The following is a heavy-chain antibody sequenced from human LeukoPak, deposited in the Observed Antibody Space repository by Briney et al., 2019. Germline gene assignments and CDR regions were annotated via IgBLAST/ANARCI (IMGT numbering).Heavy chain of an antibody. Sequence: ASETLSLTCAVYGGSFSGYYWSWIRQPPGKGLEWIGEINHSGSINYNPSLKSRVTISVDTSKNQFSLKLSSVTAADTAVYYCARAPGYSSSWYLGFLENWFDPWGQGTLVTVSS. V-gene: IGHV4-34*01. CDR3: ARAPGYSSSWYLGFLENWFDP. CDR1: GGSFSGYY. J-gene: IGHJ5*02. D-gene: IGHD6-13*01. CDR2: INHSGSI.